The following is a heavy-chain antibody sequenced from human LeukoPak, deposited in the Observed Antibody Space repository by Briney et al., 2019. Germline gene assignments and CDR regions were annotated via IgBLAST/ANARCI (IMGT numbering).Heavy chain of an antibody. CDR1: GGSISSYY. CDR3: ARQDKQYSSSSAPRY. J-gene: IGHJ4*02. Sequence: PSETLSLTCTVSGGSISSYYWSWIRQPPGKGLEWIGYIYYSGSTNYNPSLKSRATISVDTSKNQFSLRLSSVTAADTAVYYCARQDKQYSSSSAPRYWGQGTLVTVSS. CDR2: IYYSGST. D-gene: IGHD6-6*01. V-gene: IGHV4-59*08.